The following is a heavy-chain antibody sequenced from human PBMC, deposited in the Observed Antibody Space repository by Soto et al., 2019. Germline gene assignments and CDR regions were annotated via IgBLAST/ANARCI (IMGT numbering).Heavy chain of an antibody. Sequence: ASVKVSCKASGYAFTSYAMHWVRQASGQRLEWMGWINAGNGNTKYSQKFQGRVTITRDTSASTAYMELSSLRSEDTAVYYCARDLGIQLWSFDYWGQGTLVTVYS. V-gene: IGHV1-3*01. J-gene: IGHJ4*02. D-gene: IGHD5-18*01. CDR3: ARDLGIQLWSFDY. CDR2: INAGNGNT. CDR1: GYAFTSYA.